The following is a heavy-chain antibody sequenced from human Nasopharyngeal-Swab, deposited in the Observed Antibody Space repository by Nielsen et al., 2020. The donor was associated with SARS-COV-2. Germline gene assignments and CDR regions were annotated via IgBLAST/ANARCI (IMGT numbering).Heavy chain of an antibody. CDR3: ARDLELLTTYYALEY. D-gene: IGHD2/OR15-2a*01. V-gene: IGHV3-11*06. Sequence: DSVKGRFTISRDNAKNSLDLQMNSLRDEDTAVYYCARDLELLTTYYALEYWGQGTLVTVSS. J-gene: IGHJ4*02.